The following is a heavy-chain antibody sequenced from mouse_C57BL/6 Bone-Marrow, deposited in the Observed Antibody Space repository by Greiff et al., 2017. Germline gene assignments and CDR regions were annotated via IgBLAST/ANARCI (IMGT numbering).Heavy chain of an antibody. CDR3: ARGGYYGSTFAY. J-gene: IGHJ3*01. CDR1: GYAFTNYL. D-gene: IGHD1-1*01. CDR2: INPGSGGT. Sequence: VQLQQSGAELVRPGTSVKVSCKASGYAFTNYLIEWVKQRPGQGLEWIGVINPGSGGTNYNEKFKGKATLTAEKSSSTDYMQLSSLTSEDSAVYVCARGGYYGSTFAYWGQGTLVTVSA. V-gene: IGHV1-54*01.